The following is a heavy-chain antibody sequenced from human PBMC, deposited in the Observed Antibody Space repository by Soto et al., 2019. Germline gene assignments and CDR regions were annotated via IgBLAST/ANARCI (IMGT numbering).Heavy chain of an antibody. Sequence: VRLQESGPGLVEPSETLSLTCSVSGDSINNYYWSWIRQPAGKGLEWIGRIYSSGSANYNPSLKTRGPMSVDTSKNQVFLSVTSVTAADAAVYFCARVGTRSADLPTYWGQGIQVIVSS. D-gene: IGHD1-1*01. CDR1: GDSINNYY. J-gene: IGHJ4*02. CDR2: IYSSGSA. V-gene: IGHV4-4*07. CDR3: ARVGTRSADLPTY.